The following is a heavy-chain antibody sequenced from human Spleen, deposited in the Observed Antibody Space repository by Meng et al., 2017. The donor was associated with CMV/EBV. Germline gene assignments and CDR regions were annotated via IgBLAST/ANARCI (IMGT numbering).Heavy chain of an antibody. CDR1: VSSNSAA. J-gene: IGHJ4*02. Sequence: VSSNSAAWNWIRQSPSRGLEWLGRTYYRSKWYNDYAVSVKSRITINPDTSKNQFSLQLNSVTPEDTAVYYCTRDPSGITGTEHFDYWGQGTLVTVSS. D-gene: IGHD1-20*01. V-gene: IGHV6-1*01. CDR3: TRDPSGITGTEHFDY. CDR2: TYYRSKWYN.